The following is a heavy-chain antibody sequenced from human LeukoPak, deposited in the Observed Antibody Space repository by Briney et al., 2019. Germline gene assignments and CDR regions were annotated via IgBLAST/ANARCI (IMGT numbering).Heavy chain of an antibody. D-gene: IGHD1-26*01. J-gene: IGHJ4*02. V-gene: IGHV3-23*01. CDR1: GFTFSSYA. CDR3: AKVLSGATYYFDY. Sequence: GGSLRLSRAASGFTFSSYAMSWVRQAPGKGLEWVSAISGSGGSTYYADSVKGRFTISRDNSKNTLYLQMNSLRAEDTAVYYCAKVLSGATYYFDYWGQGTLVTVSS. CDR2: ISGSGGST.